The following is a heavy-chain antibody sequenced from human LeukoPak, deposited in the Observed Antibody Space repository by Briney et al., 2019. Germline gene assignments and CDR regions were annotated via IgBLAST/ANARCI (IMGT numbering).Heavy chain of an antibody. D-gene: IGHD5-24*01. Sequence: PSETLSLTCTVSGGSINSYYWSWIRQPPGKGLEWIGYIYYSGSTNYNPSLQSRVTISVDTSRTQISLKVNSVTAADTAVYYCAMKEDLTIRDYWGQGTLVTVSS. V-gene: IGHV4-59*08. CDR2: IYYSGST. CDR1: GGSINSYY. J-gene: IGHJ4*02. CDR3: AMKEDLTIRDY.